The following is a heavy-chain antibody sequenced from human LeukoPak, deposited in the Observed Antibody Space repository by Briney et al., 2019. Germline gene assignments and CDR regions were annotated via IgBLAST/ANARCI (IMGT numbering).Heavy chain of an antibody. V-gene: IGHV3-30-3*01. J-gene: IGHJ4*02. CDR2: ISYDGSNK. CDR3: ARGSLYRSFDY. Sequence: GGSLRLSRAASGFTFSSYAMHWVRQAPGKGLEWVAVISYDGSNKYYADSVKGRFTISRDNSKNTLYLQMNSLRAEDTAVYYCARGSLYRSFDYWGQGTLVTVSS. CDR1: GFTFSSYA.